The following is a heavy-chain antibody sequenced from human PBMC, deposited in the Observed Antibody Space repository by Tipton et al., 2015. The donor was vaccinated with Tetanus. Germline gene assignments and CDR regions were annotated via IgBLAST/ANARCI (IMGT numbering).Heavy chain of an antibody. CDR3: ARDERYGDYAY. D-gene: IGHD4-17*01. CDR2: TYYSGST. CDR1: GASIGSISYY. V-gene: IGHV4-61*01. Sequence: QLVQSGAEVKPSETLSLTCTVSGASIGSISYYWSWIRQPPGKGLEWIGYTYYSGSTGYNPSLKSRVTISIDSSKNQFSLKLTSVTAADTAVYYCARDERYGDYAYWGQGALVTVSS. J-gene: IGHJ4*02.